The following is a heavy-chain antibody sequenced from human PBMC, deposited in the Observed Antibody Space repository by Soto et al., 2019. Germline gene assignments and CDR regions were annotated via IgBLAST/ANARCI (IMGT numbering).Heavy chain of an antibody. J-gene: IGHJ4*02. V-gene: IGHV4-59*12. CDR1: GGSISSYY. CDR3: AKDGYTNSSPDTLDY. Sequence: SETLSLTCTVSGGSISSYYWSWIRQPPGKGLEWIGYIYYSGSTNYNPSLKSRVTISVDTSKNQFSLKLSSVTAADTAVYYCAKDGYTNSSPDTLDYWGQGTLVTVSS. D-gene: IGHD3-16*02. CDR2: IYYSGST.